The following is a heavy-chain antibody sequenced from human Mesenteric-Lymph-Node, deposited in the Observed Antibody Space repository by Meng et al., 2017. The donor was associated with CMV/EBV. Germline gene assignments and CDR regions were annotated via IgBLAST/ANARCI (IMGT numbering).Heavy chain of an antibody. CDR2: MNPHSGDT. J-gene: IGHJ4*02. CDR3: AKATRGRGVVPPPYYFDY. D-gene: IGHD2-15*01. CDR1: TFSNSD. V-gene: IGHV1-8*02. Sequence: TFSNSDINWVRQATGQGREWMGWMNPHSGDTGYAPKFQGRVSMTRNTSISTAYMELSSLSSEDTAVYYCAKATRGRGVVPPPYYFDYWGQGALVTVSS.